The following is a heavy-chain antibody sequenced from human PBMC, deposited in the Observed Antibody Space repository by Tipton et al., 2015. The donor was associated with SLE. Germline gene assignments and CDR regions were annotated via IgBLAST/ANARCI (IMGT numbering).Heavy chain of an antibody. CDR3: ARHSTGGSYYDGLEPFDY. CDR1: GGSISGYQ. V-gene: IGHV4-59*08. Sequence: TLSLTCTVSGGSISGYQWSWIRQSPQKGLEWIGYVYDIGTTNYNPSVMSRVIVSMDTSRNQFSLKLTSVTAADTAVYFCARHSTGGSYYDGLEPFDYWGQGVLVTVSS. D-gene: IGHD1-26*01. J-gene: IGHJ4*02. CDR2: VYDIGTT.